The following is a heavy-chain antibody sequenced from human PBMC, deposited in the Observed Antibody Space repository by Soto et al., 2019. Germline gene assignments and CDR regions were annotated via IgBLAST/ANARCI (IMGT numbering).Heavy chain of an antibody. CDR1: GDSVSSNDAT. CDR3: AGGATASGWYPFDY. J-gene: IGHJ4*02. CDR2: TYHRSKWYN. Sequence: PSQTLSLTCVISGDSVSSNDATWDWIRQSPSRGLEWLGRTYHRSKWYNDYAVSVKSRITINPDTSKNQFSLQLNSVTPEDTAVYYCAGGATASGWYPFDYWGQGTLVTVSS. V-gene: IGHV6-1*01. D-gene: IGHD6-19*01.